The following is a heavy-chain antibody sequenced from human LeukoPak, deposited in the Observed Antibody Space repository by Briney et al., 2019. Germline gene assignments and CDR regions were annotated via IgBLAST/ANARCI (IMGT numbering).Heavy chain of an antibody. V-gene: IGHV4-59*08. CDR2: MYYSGST. CDR1: GGSISNNY. J-gene: IGHJ6*02. Sequence: SETLSLTCTVSGGSISNNYWGWIRQPPGKGLEGFGYMYYSGSTNYNPSLKSRVTISVDTSQNQFSLKLSSVTAADTAVYYCARRATVSTLSAHYYYYAMDVWGQGTTVTVSS. D-gene: IGHD4-17*01. CDR3: ARRATVSTLSAHYYYYAMDV.